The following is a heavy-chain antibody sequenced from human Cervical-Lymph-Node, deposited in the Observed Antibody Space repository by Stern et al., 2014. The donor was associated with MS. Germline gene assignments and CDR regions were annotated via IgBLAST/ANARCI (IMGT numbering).Heavy chain of an antibody. D-gene: IGHD3-10*01. CDR1: GFTFSDYY. V-gene: IGHV3-11*06. CDR2: ISSSSSYT. Sequence: VQLVESGGGLVKPGGSLRLSCAASGFTFSDYYMSWIRQAPGKGLEWVSDISSSSSYTNYADSVKGRFTISRDNAKNSLYLQMNSLRAEDTAVYYCARVGFGELPPATYGMDVWGQGTTVTVSS. J-gene: IGHJ6*02. CDR3: ARVGFGELPPATYGMDV.